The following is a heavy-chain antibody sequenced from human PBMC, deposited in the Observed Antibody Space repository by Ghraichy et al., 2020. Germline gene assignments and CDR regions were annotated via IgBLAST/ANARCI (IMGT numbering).Heavy chain of an antibody. J-gene: IGHJ3*02. Sequence: GGSLRLSCAASGFTFSSYAMHWVRQAPGKGLEYVSAISSNGGSTYYANSVKGRFTISRDNSKNTLYLQMGSLRAEDMAVYYCARGISVVFTVWYPIGDAFDIWGQGTMVTVSS. CDR1: GFTFSSYA. CDR2: ISSNGGST. D-gene: IGHD4-23*01. V-gene: IGHV3-64*01. CDR3: ARGISVVFTVWYPIGDAFDI.